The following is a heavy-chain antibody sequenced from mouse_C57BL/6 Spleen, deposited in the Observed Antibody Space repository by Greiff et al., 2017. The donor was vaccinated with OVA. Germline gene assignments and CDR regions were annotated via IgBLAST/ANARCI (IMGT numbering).Heavy chain of an antibody. CDR1: GYTFTDYY. J-gene: IGHJ2*01. Sequence: EVQLQQSGPVLVKPGASVKMSCKASGYTFTDYYMNWVKQSHGKSLEWIGVINPYNGGTSYNQKFKGKATLTVDKSSSTAYMELNSLTSEDSAVYYCAREEDYGSNIFDYWGQGTTLTVSS. CDR2: INPYNGGT. D-gene: IGHD1-1*01. CDR3: AREEDYGSNIFDY. V-gene: IGHV1-19*01.